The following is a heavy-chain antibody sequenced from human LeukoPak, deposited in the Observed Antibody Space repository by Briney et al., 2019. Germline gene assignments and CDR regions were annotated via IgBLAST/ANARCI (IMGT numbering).Heavy chain of an antibody. Sequence: PSETLSLTCTVSGGSISSSSYYWGWIRQPPGKGLEWIGSIYYSGSTYYNPSLKSRVTISVDTSKNQFSLKLSSVTAADTAVNYCARRNDSSGYYEYYFDYWGQGTLVTVSS. CDR1: GGSISSSSYY. J-gene: IGHJ4*02. D-gene: IGHD3-22*01. V-gene: IGHV4-39*01. CDR2: IYYSGST. CDR3: ARRNDSSGYYEYYFDY.